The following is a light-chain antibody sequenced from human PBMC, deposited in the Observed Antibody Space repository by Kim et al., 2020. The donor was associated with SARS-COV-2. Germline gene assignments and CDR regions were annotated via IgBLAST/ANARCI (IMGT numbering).Light chain of an antibody. CDR3: NSRDSTDNHWV. V-gene: IGLV3-19*01. CDR1: SLRRFY. Sequence: SSELTQDPAVSVALGQTVRITCQGDSLRRFYASWYQQKPGQAHVLVIYGKTNRPSGIPDRFSGSSSGNTASLTITGAQAEDEADYYCNSRDSTDNHWVFG. J-gene: IGLJ3*02. CDR2: GKT.